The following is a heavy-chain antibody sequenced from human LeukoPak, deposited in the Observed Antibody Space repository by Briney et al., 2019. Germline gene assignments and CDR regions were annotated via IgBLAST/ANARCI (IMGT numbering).Heavy chain of an antibody. CDR3: VRDRGGGNWLDY. CDR2: ISDSGGRT. V-gene: IGHV3-23*01. Sequence: GGSLRLSCAASGFTFSSYGMSWVRQAPGKGLEWVSAISDSGGRTFYADSVKGRFTISRDNAKNSLFLQMNSLRAEDTAVYFCVRDRGGGNWLDYWGQGTLVTVSS. CDR1: GFTFSSYG. J-gene: IGHJ4*02. D-gene: IGHD1-20*01.